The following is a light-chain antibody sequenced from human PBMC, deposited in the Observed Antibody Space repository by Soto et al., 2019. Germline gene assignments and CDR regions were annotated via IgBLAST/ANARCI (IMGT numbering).Light chain of an antibody. CDR1: QSIERS. Sequence: DIQMTQSPSTLSASVGDRVSITCRASQSIERSLAWYQQKPGKAPNLLIYDASSLERGVPSRFSGRGSGTEFTLTISSLQPDDVANYYCQQFKSSTWTFGQGTKVEIK. J-gene: IGKJ1*01. CDR2: DAS. CDR3: QQFKSSTWT. V-gene: IGKV1-5*01.